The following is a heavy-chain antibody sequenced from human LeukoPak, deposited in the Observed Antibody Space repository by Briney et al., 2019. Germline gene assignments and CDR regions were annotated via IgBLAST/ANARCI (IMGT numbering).Heavy chain of an antibody. Sequence: PSETLTLTCTVSGGSTSSSSYYWGRIRQPPGKGLEWTGSIYYSGSTYYNPSLKSRVTISVDTSKKQFSLKLSSVTAADTAVYYCARHLYSGYDRALDYWGQGTLVTVSS. CDR2: IYYSGST. D-gene: IGHD5-12*01. CDR1: GGSTSSSSYY. V-gene: IGHV4-39*01. CDR3: ARHLYSGYDRALDY. J-gene: IGHJ4*02.